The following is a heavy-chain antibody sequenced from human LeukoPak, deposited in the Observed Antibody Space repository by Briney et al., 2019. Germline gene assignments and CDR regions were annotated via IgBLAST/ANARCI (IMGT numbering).Heavy chain of an antibody. J-gene: IGHJ4*02. Sequence: GGSLRLSCVASGFTFSTYWMSWVRQAPGKGLEWVANIKPDGSEKNYVDSVKGRFIISRDNAKNSLSLQMNSLRAEDTAVYYCTRDWTDTAMGLFDYWGQGTLITVSS. D-gene: IGHD5-18*01. CDR1: GFTFSTYW. CDR3: TRDWTDTAMGLFDY. CDR2: IKPDGSEK. V-gene: IGHV3-7*01.